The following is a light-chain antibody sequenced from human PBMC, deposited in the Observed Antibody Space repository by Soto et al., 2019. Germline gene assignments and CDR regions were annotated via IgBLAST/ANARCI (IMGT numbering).Light chain of an antibody. CDR3: QTWGTDVSV. V-gene: IGLV4-69*01. J-gene: IGLJ7*01. Sequence: QLVLTQWPSASASLGASVKLTCTLSSGHISYAIAWHQQQPEKGPRFLMRLNSDGSHNKGYGIPDRFSGSSSGAERYLTISSLQSEDEADYYCQTWGTDVSVFGGGTQLTVL. CDR1: SGHISYA. CDR2: LNSDGSH.